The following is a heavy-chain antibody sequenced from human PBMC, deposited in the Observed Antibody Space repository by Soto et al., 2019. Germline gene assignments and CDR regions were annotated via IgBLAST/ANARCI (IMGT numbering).Heavy chain of an antibody. Sequence: PGGSLRLSCAASGFTFGSYAMSWVRQAPGKGLEWVSAISGSGGSTYYADSVKGRFTISRDNSKNTLYLQMNSLRAEDTAVYYCAKVPLYYDILTGYLGGDYWGQGTLVTVSS. J-gene: IGHJ4*02. CDR2: ISGSGGST. CDR1: GFTFGSYA. V-gene: IGHV3-23*01. D-gene: IGHD3-9*01. CDR3: AKVPLYYDILTGYLGGDY.